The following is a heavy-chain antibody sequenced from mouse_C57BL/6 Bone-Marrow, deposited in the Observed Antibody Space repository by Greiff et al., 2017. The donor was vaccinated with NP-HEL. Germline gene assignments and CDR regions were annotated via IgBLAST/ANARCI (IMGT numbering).Heavy chain of an antibody. CDR3: ARDGYYIYWYFDV. CDR1: GYTFTSYW. V-gene: IGHV1-50*01. Sequence: QVQLQQPGAELVKPGASVKLSCKASGYTFTSYWMQWVKQRPGQGLEWIGEIDPSDSYTNYNQKVKGKATLTVETSSSTAYKQLSSLPSEDSAVYYCARDGYYIYWYFDVWGTGTTVTVSS. D-gene: IGHD2-3*01. J-gene: IGHJ1*03. CDR2: IDPSDSYT.